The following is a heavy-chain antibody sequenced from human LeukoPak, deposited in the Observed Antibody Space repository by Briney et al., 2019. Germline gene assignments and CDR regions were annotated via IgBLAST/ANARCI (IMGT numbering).Heavy chain of an antibody. J-gene: IGHJ5*02. V-gene: IGHV4-59*12. CDR1: GGSISSYY. CDR2: IYYSGST. D-gene: IGHD1-26*01. CDR3: AGVSGAPTTLYNWFDP. Sequence: SETLSLTCTVSGGSISSYYWSWIRQPPGKGLEWIGYIYYSGSTNYNPSLKSRVTISVDTSKNQFSLKLSSVTAADTAVYYCAGVSGAPTTLYNWFDPWGQGTLVTVSS.